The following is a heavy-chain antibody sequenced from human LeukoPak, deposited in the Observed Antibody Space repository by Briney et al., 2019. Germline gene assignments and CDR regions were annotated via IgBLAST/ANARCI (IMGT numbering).Heavy chain of an antibody. D-gene: IGHD5-12*01. Sequence: QAGGSLRLSCAASGFTFSSYGMLWVRQAPGKGLVWVAVIWYDGSNKYYADSVKGRFTISRDNSKNTLYLQMNSLRAEDTAVYYCAKDRGYSGYDCFDYWGQGTLVTVSS. CDR1: GFTFSSYG. CDR2: IWYDGSNK. J-gene: IGHJ4*02. V-gene: IGHV3-33*06. CDR3: AKDRGYSGYDCFDY.